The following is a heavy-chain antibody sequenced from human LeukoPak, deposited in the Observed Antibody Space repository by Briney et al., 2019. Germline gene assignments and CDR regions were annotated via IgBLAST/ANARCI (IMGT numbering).Heavy chain of an antibody. CDR3: AKHPGD. CDR2: ITSTSSYM. D-gene: IGHD3-10*01. CDR1: GYIFSSYS. J-gene: IGHJ3*01. V-gene: IGHV3-21*01. Sequence: GGSLRLSCVGSGYIFSSYSMNWVRQAPGKGLEWVSSITSTSSYMYQADSVKGRFTISRDNTKNSLYLQMNSLRAEDTAVYYCAKHPGDWGQGTMVTVSS.